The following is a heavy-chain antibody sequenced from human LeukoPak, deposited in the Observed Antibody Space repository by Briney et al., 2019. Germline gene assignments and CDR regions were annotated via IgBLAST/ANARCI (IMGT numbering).Heavy chain of an antibody. V-gene: IGHV4-39*01. D-gene: IGHD1-26*01. CDR2: INHSGST. CDR1: GGSISSGSYY. Sequence: PSQTLSLTCTVSGGSISSGSYYWSWIRQPPGKGLEWIGEINHSGSTNYNPSLKSRVTISVDTSKNQFSLKLSSVTAADTAVYYCARHPFIGGRAFDIWGQGTMVTVSS. CDR3: ARHPFIGGRAFDI. J-gene: IGHJ3*02.